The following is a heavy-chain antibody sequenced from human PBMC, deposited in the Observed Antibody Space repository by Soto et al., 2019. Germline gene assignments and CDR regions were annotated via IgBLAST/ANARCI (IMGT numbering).Heavy chain of an antibody. CDR1: GYAVTELS. V-gene: IGHV1-24*01. D-gene: IGHD6-6*01. Sequence: ASVKVSGKVSGYAVTELSMHWVRQAPGKGLEWMGGFDPEDGETIYAQKFQGRVTMTEDTSTDTAYMELSSLRSEDTAVYYCATRDGRPYYYYYYGMDVWGKGTTVTVSS. CDR2: FDPEDGET. CDR3: ATRDGRPYYYYYYGMDV. J-gene: IGHJ6*04.